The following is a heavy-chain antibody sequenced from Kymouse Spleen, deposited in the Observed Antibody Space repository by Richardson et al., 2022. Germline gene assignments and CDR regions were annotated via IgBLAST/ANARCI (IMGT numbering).Heavy chain of an antibody. V-gene: IGHV3-73*02. J-gene: IGHJ4*02. CDR1: GFTFSGSA. D-gene: IGHD3-10*01. CDR2: IRSKANSYAT. Sequence: EVQLVESGGGLVQPGGSLKLSCAASGFTFSGSAMHWVRQASGKGLEWVGRIRSKANSYATAYAASVKGRFTISRDDSKNTAYLQMNSLKTEDTAVYYCTVLLWFGEFSFDYWGQGTLVTVSS. CDR3: TVLLWFGEFSFDY.